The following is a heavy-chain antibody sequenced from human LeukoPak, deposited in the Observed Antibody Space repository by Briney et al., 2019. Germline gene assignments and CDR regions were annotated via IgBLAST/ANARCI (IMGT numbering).Heavy chain of an antibody. D-gene: IGHD2-2*01. CDR2: ISGRGANT. Sequence: WSLRLSCAASGFSFSNYAMSWVRQAPGKGLEWVSAISGRGANTYYADSVKGRFTISRDNSKNTLYMQMNSLRAEDTAVYYCAKAVVIVPTAAPFDYWGQGTLVTVSS. CDR1: GFSFSNYA. CDR3: AKAVVIVPTAAPFDY. V-gene: IGHV3-23*01. J-gene: IGHJ4*02.